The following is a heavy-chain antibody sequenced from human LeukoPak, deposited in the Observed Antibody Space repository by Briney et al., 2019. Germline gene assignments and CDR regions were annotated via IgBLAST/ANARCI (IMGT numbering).Heavy chain of an antibody. V-gene: IGHV3-64*01. Sequence: GGSLRLSCAASGFTFSSYAMHWVRQAPGKGLEYVSAISSNGGSTYYANSVKGRFTISRDNSKNTLYLQMGSLRAEDMAVYYCARGFNTMDVWGQGTTVTVSS. CDR2: ISSNGGST. CDR3: ARGFNTMDV. CDR1: GFTFSSYA. J-gene: IGHJ6*02. D-gene: IGHD3-10*01.